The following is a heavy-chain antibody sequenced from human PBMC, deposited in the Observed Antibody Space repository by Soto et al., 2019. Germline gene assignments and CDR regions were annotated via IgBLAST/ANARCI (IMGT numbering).Heavy chain of an antibody. J-gene: IGHJ6*04. CDR2: IYYDGNS. Sequence: QVQLQESGPGLVRPSQTLSLTCTVSGGFIDSGAYYWSWIRQPPGKGLEWIGYIYYDGNSYYNPSLKSRITISVDTSNNQFALKSRSVTAADSAVYDCVRDVSPAARPAYCSGLAGWSEGTTVTVSS. V-gene: IGHV4-30-4*01. CDR1: GGFIDSGAYY. CDR3: VRDVSPAARPAYCSGLAG. D-gene: IGHD2-2*02.